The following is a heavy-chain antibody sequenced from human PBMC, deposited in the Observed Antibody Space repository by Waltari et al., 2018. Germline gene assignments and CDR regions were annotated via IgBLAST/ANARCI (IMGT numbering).Heavy chain of an antibody. CDR1: GGSISSHY. CDR2: IYYSGST. Sequence: QVQLQESGPGLVKPSETLSLTCTVSGGSISSHYWSWIRQPPGKGLEWIGYIYYSGSTNYNPSLKSRVTISVDTSKNPFSLKLSSVTAADTAVYYCASQLWGLGVVYWGQGTLVTVSS. CDR3: ASQLWGLGVVY. J-gene: IGHJ4*02. V-gene: IGHV4-59*11. D-gene: IGHD2-8*02.